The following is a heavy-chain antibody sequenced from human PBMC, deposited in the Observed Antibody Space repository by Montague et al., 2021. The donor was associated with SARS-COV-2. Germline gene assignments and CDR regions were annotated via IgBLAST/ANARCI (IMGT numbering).Heavy chain of an antibody. CDR1: GGSLSTYY. CDR3: ARDRSRSGWDYYFDN. J-gene: IGHJ4*02. Sequence: SETLSLTCTVSGGSLSTYYWSWIRQPPGKGLEWIGYIFHSGSTNYNPSLKNRVVVSVDTSKNQFSLQLTSVTAADTAVYYCARDRSRSGWDYYFDNWGQGTLVTVSS. V-gene: IGHV4-59*01. D-gene: IGHD6-19*01. CDR2: IFHSGST.